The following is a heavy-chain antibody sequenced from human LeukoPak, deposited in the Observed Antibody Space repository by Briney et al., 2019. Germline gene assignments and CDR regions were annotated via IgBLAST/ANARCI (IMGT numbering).Heavy chain of an antibody. Sequence: PSETLSLTCAVYGGSFSGYYWSWIRQPPGKGLEWIGEINHSGSTNYNPSLKSRVTISVDTSKNQFSLKLSSVTAADTAVYYCARVGSYFHPPDYWGQGTLVTVSS. CDR1: GGSFSGYY. J-gene: IGHJ4*02. D-gene: IGHD1-26*01. CDR2: INHSGST. CDR3: ARVGSYFHPPDY. V-gene: IGHV4-34*01.